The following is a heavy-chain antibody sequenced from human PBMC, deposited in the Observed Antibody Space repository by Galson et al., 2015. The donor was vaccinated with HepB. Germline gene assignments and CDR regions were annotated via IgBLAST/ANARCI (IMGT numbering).Heavy chain of an antibody. CDR2: INHSGST. V-gene: IGHV4-34*01. Sequence: ETLSLTCAVYGGSFSGYYWSWIRQPPGKGLEWIGEINHSGSTNYNPSLKSRVTISVDTSKNQFSLKLSSVTAADTAVYYCARARGTYSSGWYGGLGDWFDPWGQGTLVTVSS. CDR3: ARARGTYSSGWYGGLGDWFDP. CDR1: GGSFSGYY. D-gene: IGHD6-19*01. J-gene: IGHJ5*02.